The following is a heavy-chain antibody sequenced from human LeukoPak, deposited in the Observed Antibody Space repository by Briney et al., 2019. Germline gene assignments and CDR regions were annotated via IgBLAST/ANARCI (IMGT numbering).Heavy chain of an antibody. D-gene: IGHD3-10*01. Sequence: GGSLRLSCAASGFTFSSYAMSWVRQAPGKGLEWVSGLSGSGGGTFYADSVKGRFIIFRDNSKNTLYLQMNSLRAEDTAVYYCAKGSPLLRGALDCWGQGTLVTVSS. V-gene: IGHV3-23*01. CDR1: GFTFSSYA. CDR2: LSGSGGGT. J-gene: IGHJ4*02. CDR3: AKGSPLLRGALDC.